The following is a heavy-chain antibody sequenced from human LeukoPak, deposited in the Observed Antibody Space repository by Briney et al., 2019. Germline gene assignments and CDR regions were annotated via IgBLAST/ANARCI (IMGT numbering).Heavy chain of an antibody. J-gene: IGHJ6*04. Sequence: GGSLRLSCAASGLTFSTYAMQWVRQAPGKGLEWVAVISYDGSNKYYADSVKGRFTISRDISKNTLYLQMNSLRAEDTAMYYCSRDMSPAMDVWGKGTTVTVSS. CDR1: GLTFSTYA. CDR3: SRDMSPAMDV. V-gene: IGHV3-30*04. CDR2: ISYDGSNK. D-gene: IGHD3-10*02.